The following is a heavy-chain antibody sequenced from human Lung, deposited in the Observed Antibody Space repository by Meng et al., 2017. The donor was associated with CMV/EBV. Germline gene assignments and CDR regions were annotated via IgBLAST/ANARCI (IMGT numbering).Heavy chain of an antibody. Sequence: SCAASGFTFSSYAMHWVRQAPGKGLEWVAVISYDGSNKYYADSVKGRFTISRDNSKNTLYLQMNSLRAEDTAVYYCARWGVDTAMADYYYGMDVWGQGXTVTVSS. D-gene: IGHD5-18*01. CDR1: GFTFSSYA. CDR3: ARWGVDTAMADYYYGMDV. CDR2: ISYDGSNK. V-gene: IGHV3-30-3*01. J-gene: IGHJ6*02.